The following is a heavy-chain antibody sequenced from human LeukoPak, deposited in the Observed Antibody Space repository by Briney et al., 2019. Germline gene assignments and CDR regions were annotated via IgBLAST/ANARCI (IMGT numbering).Heavy chain of an antibody. V-gene: IGHV3-53*01. J-gene: IGHJ4*02. Sequence: GGSLRLSCAASGFTVSNNYMSWVRQAPGKRLEWVSVIYSGGSTYYADSMKDRFTISRDDSKNTLYLQMNSLRAEDTAMYYCARTLVDSSAYRPIDCWGQGTLVTVSS. CDR2: IYSGGST. D-gene: IGHD3-22*01. CDR3: ARTLVDSSAYRPIDC. CDR1: GFTVSNNY.